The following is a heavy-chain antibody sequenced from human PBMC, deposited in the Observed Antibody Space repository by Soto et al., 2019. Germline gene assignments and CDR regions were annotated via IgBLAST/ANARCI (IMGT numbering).Heavy chain of an antibody. CDR3: ARDRVESGYPEYFQH. CDR2: IYSGGST. V-gene: IGHV3-53*01. Sequence: EVQLVESGGGLIQPGGSLRLPCAASGFTVSSNYMSWVHQAPGKGLEWVSVIYSGGSTYYADSVKGRFTISRDNSKNTLYLQMNSLRAEDTAVYYCARDRVESGYPEYFQHWGQGTLVTVSS. CDR1: GFTVSSNY. D-gene: IGHD3-22*01. J-gene: IGHJ1*01.